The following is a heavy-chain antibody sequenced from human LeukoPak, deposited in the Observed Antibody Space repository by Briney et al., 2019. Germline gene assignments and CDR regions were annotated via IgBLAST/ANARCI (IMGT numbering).Heavy chain of an antibody. Sequence: GASVKVSFKTSGYTFTGYFIHWVRQAPGLGLEWMGWINPSTGGTNYAQKLQGRVTMTTDTSTSTAYMELRSLRSDDTAVYYCARALNSGSYYFDYWGQGTLVTVSS. CDR1: GYTFTGYF. D-gene: IGHD1-26*01. CDR2: INPSTGGT. V-gene: IGHV1-2*02. CDR3: ARALNSGSYYFDY. J-gene: IGHJ4*02.